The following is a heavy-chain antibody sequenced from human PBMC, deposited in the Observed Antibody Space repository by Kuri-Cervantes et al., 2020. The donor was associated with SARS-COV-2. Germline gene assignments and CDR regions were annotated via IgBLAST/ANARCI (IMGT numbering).Heavy chain of an antibody. V-gene: IGHV1-8*03. CDR1: GYTFTSYD. J-gene: IGHJ4*02. CDR3: ARVSTDVAY. CDR2: MNPNSGNT. Sequence: ASVKVSSCKASGYTFTSYDINWVRQATGQGLEWMGWMNPNSGNTGYAQKFQGRVTITRNTSISTAYMELSSLRSEDTAVYYCARVSTDVAYWGQGTLVTVSS. D-gene: IGHD5/OR15-5a*01.